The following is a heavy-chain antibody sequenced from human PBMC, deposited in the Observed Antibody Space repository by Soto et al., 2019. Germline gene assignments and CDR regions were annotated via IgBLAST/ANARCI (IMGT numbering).Heavy chain of an antibody. Sequence: SETLSLTCTVSGGSISSSSYYWGWIRQPPGKGLEWIGSIYYSGSTYYNPSLKSRVTISVDTSKNQFSLRLSSVTAADTAVYYCARRYPGGNYFDYWGQGTLVTVSS. CDR2: IYYSGST. J-gene: IGHJ4*02. V-gene: IGHV4-39*01. D-gene: IGHD2-15*01. CDR3: ARRYPGGNYFDY. CDR1: GGSISSSSYY.